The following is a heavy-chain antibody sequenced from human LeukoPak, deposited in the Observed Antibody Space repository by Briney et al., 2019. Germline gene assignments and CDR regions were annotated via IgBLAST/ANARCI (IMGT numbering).Heavy chain of an antibody. J-gene: IGHJ4*02. Sequence: GGSLRLSCAASGFSFSNSDMHWVRQATGNGLEWISAIGAGADTYYPDSVKGRFTISRDNAKNSLYLQMNSLRAEDTAVYYCARDIVDSSSWYYFDYWGQGTLVTVSS. CDR3: ARDIVDSSSWYYFDY. V-gene: IGHV3-13*01. D-gene: IGHD6-13*01. CDR1: GFSFSNSD. CDR2: IGAGADT.